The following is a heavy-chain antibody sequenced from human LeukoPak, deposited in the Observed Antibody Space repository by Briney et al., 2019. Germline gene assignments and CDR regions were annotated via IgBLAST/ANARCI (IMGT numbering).Heavy chain of an antibody. J-gene: IGHJ4*02. V-gene: IGHV1-2*02. CDR1: GYTFTGYY. CDR2: INPNSGGT. CDR3: ARSLWFGELSGDY. Sequence: ASVKVSCKASGYTFTGYYMHWVRQAPGQGLEWMGWINPNSGGTNYAQKFQGRVTMTRDTSISTACMELSRLRSDDTAVYYCARSLWFGELSGDYWGQGTLVTVSS. D-gene: IGHD3-10*01.